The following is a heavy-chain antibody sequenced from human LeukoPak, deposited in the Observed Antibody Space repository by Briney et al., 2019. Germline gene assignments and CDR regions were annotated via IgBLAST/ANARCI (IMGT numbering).Heavy chain of an antibody. J-gene: IGHJ4*02. V-gene: IGHV4-30-4*08. D-gene: IGHD3-22*01. CDR3: ARGRDSRGYQFKGFDY. Sequence: TSQTLSLTCTVSGGSISSGDYYWSWIRQPPGKGLEWIGYIYYSGSTYYNPSLKSRVTISVDTSKNQFSLKLSSVTAADTTVYYCARGRDSRGYQFKGFDYWGQGTLVTVSS. CDR2: IYYSGST. CDR1: GGSISSGDYY.